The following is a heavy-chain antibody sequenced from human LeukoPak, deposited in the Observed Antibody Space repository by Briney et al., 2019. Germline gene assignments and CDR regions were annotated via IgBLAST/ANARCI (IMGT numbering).Heavy chain of an antibody. V-gene: IGHV4-34*01. J-gene: IGHJ4*02. CDR2: INHSGNT. Sequence: SETLSLTCAVYGGSFSGYYWSWIRQPPGKGLEWIGEINHSGNTNYNPSLKSRVTISVDTSKNQFSLKLSSVTAADTAVYYCARGNPHIRGGIDYWGQGTLVTVSS. D-gene: IGHD3-16*01. CDR3: ARGNPHIRGGIDY. CDR1: GGSFSGYY.